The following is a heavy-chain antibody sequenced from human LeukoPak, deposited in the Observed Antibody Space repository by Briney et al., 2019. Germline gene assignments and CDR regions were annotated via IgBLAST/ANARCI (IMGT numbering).Heavy chain of an antibody. CDR3: AKDSTGYSTIWYDY. CDR1: GFTFSNFN. D-gene: IGHD6-13*01. Sequence: GGSLRLSCAASGFTFSNFNMNWVRQAPGKGLEWVSSISSSSSYIYYADSVKGRFTISRDNAKNSLYLQMNSLRAEDTAVYYCAKDSTGYSTIWYDYWGQGTLVTVSS. J-gene: IGHJ4*02. CDR2: ISSSSSYI. V-gene: IGHV3-21*04.